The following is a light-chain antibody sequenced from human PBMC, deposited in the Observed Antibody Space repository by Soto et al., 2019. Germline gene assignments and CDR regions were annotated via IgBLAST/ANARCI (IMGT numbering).Light chain of an antibody. V-gene: IGLV2-14*01. J-gene: IGLJ1*01. Sequence: QSVLSQPASVSGSPGQSITISCTGTSSDVGGFEYVSWYQHQPGKAPKLIIYDVTKRPSGVPSRFSGSKSGNTASLTISGIQAEDEGDYYCGSITRSSTSVFGTGTKVTVL. CDR1: SSDVGGFEY. CDR3: GSITRSSTSV. CDR2: DVT.